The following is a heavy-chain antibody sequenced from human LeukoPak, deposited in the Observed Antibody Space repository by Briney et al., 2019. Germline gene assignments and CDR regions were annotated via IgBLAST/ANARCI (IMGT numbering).Heavy chain of an antibody. V-gene: IGHV4-30-4*01. CDR2: IYYSGST. Sequence: PSQTLSLTCTVSGGSISSGDYYWSWIRQPPGKGLEWIGYIYYSGSTYYNPSLKSRVTISVDTSKNQFSLKLSSVTAADTAVYYCARSYGSGSYGPVVFDYWGQGTLVTVSS. CDR3: ARSYGSGSYGPVVFDY. CDR1: GGSISSGDYY. D-gene: IGHD3-10*01. J-gene: IGHJ4*02.